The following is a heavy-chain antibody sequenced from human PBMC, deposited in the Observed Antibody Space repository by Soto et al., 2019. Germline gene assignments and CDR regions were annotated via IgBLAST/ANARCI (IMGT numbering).Heavy chain of an antibody. CDR2: ISTSGGTV. CDR1: GFTFSSSA. Sequence: TGGSLRLSCAASGFTFSSSAKHWVRQALGKGLEWVSVISTSGGTVLYTDSVKGRFTISRDNAKNSLYLQMNSLRAEDTAVYYCAREIYDSSGYYAPFDYWGQGTLVTVSS. CDR3: AREIYDSSGYYAPFDY. V-gene: IGHV3-62*04. J-gene: IGHJ4*02. D-gene: IGHD3-22*01.